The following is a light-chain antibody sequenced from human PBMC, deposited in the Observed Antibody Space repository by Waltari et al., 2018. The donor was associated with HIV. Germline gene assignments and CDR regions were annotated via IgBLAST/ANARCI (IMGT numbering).Light chain of an antibody. CDR3: AAWDDSLIGPV. Sequence: QSVLTQPPSACGTPGPRVTITCSGISSTIGSNTVNWYQQLPGTAPKLLIYSNNQRPSGVPDRLSGSKSGTSASLAISGLQSEDEANYYCAAWDDSLIGPVFGGGTKLTVL. J-gene: IGLJ3*02. CDR2: SNN. CDR1: SSTIGSNT. V-gene: IGLV1-44*01.